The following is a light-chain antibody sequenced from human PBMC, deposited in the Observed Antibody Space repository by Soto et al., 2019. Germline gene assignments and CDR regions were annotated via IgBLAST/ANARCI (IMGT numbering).Light chain of an antibody. V-gene: IGKV1-27*01. J-gene: IGKJ1*01. CDR1: QGISNY. CDR2: AAS. Sequence: DIQMTQSPSSLSASVGDRVTITCRASQGISNYLAWYQQQPGKVPRLLIYAASTLQSGVPSRFSGSGSGTDFALTISSLQPEDVATYYCQRYNSAPRTFGQGTKVEIK. CDR3: QRYNSAPRT.